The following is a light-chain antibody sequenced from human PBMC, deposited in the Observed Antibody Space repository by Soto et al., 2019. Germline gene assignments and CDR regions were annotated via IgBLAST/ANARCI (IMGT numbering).Light chain of an antibody. CDR3: QQYNNWPVT. J-gene: IGKJ4*01. CDR1: QSVSSSY. CDR2: GAS. V-gene: IGKV3D-15*01. Sequence: EIVLTQSPGTLSLSPGERATLSCRASQSVSSSYLAWYQQKPGQAPRLLIYGASTRATGIAARFSGSGSGTEFTLTISGLQSEDFATYYCQQYNNWPVTFGGGTKVDI.